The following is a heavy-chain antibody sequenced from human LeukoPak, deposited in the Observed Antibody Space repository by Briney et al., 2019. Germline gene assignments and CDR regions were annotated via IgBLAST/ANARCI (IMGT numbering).Heavy chain of an antibody. CDR1: GGSISSSSYY. V-gene: IGHV4-39*07. CDR2: IYYSGST. J-gene: IGHJ3*02. Sequence: PSETLSLTCTVSGGSISSSSYYWGWIRQPPGKGLEWIGSIYYSGSTYYNPSLKSRVTISVDKSKNQFSLKLSSVTAADTAVYYCARDVLWFGEPDAFDIWGQGTMVTVSS. CDR3: ARDVLWFGEPDAFDI. D-gene: IGHD3-10*01.